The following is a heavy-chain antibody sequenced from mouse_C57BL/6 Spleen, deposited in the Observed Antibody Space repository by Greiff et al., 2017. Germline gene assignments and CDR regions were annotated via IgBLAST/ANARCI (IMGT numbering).Heavy chain of an antibody. V-gene: IGHV3-6*01. D-gene: IGHD2-4*01. CDR3: ARGRIYYDSYWYFDV. CDR2: ISYDGSN. Sequence: EVKLMESGPGLVKPSQSLSLTCSVTGYSITSGYYWNWIRQFPGNKLEWMGYISYDGSNNYNPSLKNRISITRDTSKNQFFLKLNSVTTEDTATYYCARGRIYYDSYWYFDVWGTGTTVTVSS. J-gene: IGHJ1*03. CDR1: GYSITSGYY.